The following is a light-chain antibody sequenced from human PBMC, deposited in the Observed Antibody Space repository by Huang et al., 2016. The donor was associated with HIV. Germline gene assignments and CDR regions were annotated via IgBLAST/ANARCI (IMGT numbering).Light chain of an antibody. CDR3: QQLNSYPPT. J-gene: IGKJ1*01. CDR2: AAS. CDR1: QGISSY. V-gene: IGKV1-9*01. Sequence: IQLTQSPSSRSASVGDRVTITCRASQGISSYLAWYTQKPGKAPKLLIYAASTLQSGVPSRFSGSGSGTDFTLTISSLQPEDFATYHCQQLNSYPPTFGQGTKVEIK.